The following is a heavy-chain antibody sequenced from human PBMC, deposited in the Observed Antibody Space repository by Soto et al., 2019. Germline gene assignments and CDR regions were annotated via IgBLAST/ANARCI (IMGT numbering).Heavy chain of an antibody. D-gene: IGHD3-16*01. CDR3: ARVSVTTLGDPFDY. CDR1: GFTFSSYS. V-gene: IGHV3-48*01. J-gene: IGHJ4*02. CDR2: ISSSSSTI. Sequence: EVQLVESGGGLVQPGGSLRLSCAASGFTFSSYSMNWVRQAPGKGLEWVSYISSSSSTIYYADSVKGRFTISRDNAKNSLYLQMNSLRAEDTAVYYCARVSVTTLGDPFDYWGQGPLVTVSS.